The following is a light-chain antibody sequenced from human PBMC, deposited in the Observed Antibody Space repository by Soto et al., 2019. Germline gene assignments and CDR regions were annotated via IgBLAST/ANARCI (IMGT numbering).Light chain of an antibody. CDR2: DAS. J-gene: IGKJ4*01. V-gene: IGKV3-11*01. CDR3: QQRSNWLT. CDR1: QSVSSY. Sequence: SVLPQSPATLSLSPGERASLSCRPSQSVSSYLAWYQQKPGQAPRLLIYDASNRATGIPARFSGSGSGTDFTLTISSLEPEDFAVYYCQQRSNWLTFGGGTKVDIK.